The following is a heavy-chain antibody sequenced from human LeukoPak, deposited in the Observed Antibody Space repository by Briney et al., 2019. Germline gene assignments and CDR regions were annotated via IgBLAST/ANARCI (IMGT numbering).Heavy chain of an antibody. D-gene: IGHD3-22*01. CDR1: GFTFSSYA. CDR2: ISGSGGST. V-gene: IGHV3-23*01. J-gene: IGHJ4*02. Sequence: PGGSLRLSCAASGFTFSSYAMSWVRQAPGKGLEWVSAISGSGGSTYYADSVKGRFTISRDNSKNTLYLQMNSLRAEDTAVYYCAKDPSTYYYDSSGYYSLGDYWGQGTLVTVSS. CDR3: AKDPSTYYYDSSGYYSLGDY.